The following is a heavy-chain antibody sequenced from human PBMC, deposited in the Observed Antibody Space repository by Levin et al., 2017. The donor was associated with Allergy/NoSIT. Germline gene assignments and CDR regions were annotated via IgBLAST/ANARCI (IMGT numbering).Heavy chain of an antibody. CDR1: GDSVSSNSAA. V-gene: IGHV6-1*01. J-gene: IGHJ4*02. CDR3: ARQKAGGFDY. D-gene: IGHD3-16*01. CDR2: TYYRSKWFN. Sequence: SETLSLTCAISGDSVSSNSAAWNWIRQSPSRGLEFLGRTYYRSKWFNDYAVSVKSRITINPDTSKNQFSLQLKSVTPDDTAVYYCARQKAGGFDYWGQGTLVTVSS.